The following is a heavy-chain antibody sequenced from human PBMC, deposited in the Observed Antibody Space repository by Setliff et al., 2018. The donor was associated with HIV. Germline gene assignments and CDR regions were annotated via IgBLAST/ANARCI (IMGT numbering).Heavy chain of an antibody. D-gene: IGHD2-15*01. CDR1: GYTFTSYY. J-gene: IGHJ4*02. CDR2: VIPSTGDT. CDR3: VREARGGYFDY. Sequence: GASVKVSCKASGYTFTSYYIHWVRQAPGQGLDWMGIVIPSTGDTNYAQNFQGRVTMTRETSTNTVYMDLSSLKSEDTAVYYCVREARGGYFDYWGQGTLVTVSS. V-gene: IGHV1-46*01.